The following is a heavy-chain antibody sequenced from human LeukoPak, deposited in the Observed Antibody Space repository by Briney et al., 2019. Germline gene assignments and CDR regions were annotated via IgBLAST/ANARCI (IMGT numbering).Heavy chain of an antibody. D-gene: IGHD6-19*01. Sequence: PGGSLRLSCAASGFTFSSYEMNWVRQAPGKGLEWVGRIKSKTDGGTTDYAAPVKGRFTISRDDSKNTLYLQMNSLKTEDTAVYYCTTDHSALYSSGWYASDSFDPWGQGTLVTVSS. CDR1: GFTFSSYE. CDR2: IKSKTDGGTT. CDR3: TTDHSALYSSGWYASDSFDP. V-gene: IGHV3-15*01. J-gene: IGHJ5*02.